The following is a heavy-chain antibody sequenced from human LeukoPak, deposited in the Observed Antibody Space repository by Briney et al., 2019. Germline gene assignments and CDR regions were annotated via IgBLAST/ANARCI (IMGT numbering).Heavy chain of an antibody. CDR3: AREQVTANYLEY. D-gene: IGHD2-21*02. V-gene: IGHV3-66*01. CDR2: IYSGSST. Sequence: PGGSLRPSCAASGFTVSSNFMTWVRQAPGKGLEWVSVIYSGSSTYYADSVKGRFTISRDNSKNTLYLQMNSLRAEDTAVYYCAREQVTANYLEYWGQGTLVTVSS. J-gene: IGHJ4*02. CDR1: GFTVSSNF.